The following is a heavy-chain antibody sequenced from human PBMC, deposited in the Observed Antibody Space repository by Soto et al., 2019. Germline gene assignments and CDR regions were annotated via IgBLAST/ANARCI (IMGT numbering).Heavy chain of an antibody. Sequence: PXGTLSLTCAVYGASFSGYYWSWIRQPPGKGLEWIGEIKHSGSTNYNPSLKSRVTISVDTSKNQFSLKLSSVTAADTAVYYCARGARPIDYWGQGTLVTVSS. V-gene: IGHV4-34*01. CDR2: IKHSGST. CDR3: ARGARPIDY. CDR1: GASFSGYY. D-gene: IGHD6-6*01. J-gene: IGHJ4*02.